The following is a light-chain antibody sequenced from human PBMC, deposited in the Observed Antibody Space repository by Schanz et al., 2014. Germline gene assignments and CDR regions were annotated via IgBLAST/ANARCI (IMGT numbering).Light chain of an antibody. CDR2: GAS. CDR1: QSVSSSY. J-gene: IGKJ5*01. CDR3: QQYGTSIT. V-gene: IGKV3-20*01. Sequence: ETVMTQSPGTLSLSPGERATLSCRASQSVSSSYLAWYQQKPGQAPRLLIYGASRRAAGIPDRFSGSGSGTDFTLTISRLEPEDFAVYYCQQYGTSITFGQGTRLEIK.